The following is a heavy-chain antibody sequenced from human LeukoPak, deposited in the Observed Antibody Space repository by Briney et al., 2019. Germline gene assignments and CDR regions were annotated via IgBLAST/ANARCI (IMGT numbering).Heavy chain of an antibody. D-gene: IGHD3-3*01. V-gene: IGHV1-69*04. Sequence: ASVKVSCKASGYTFTSYGISWVRQAPGQGLEWMGRIIPILGIANYAQKFQGRVTITADKSTSTAYMELSSLRSEDTAVYYCARDRDYDFWSGRDPNWFGPWGQGTLVTVSS. CDR3: ARDRDYDFWSGRDPNWFGP. CDR2: IIPILGIA. CDR1: GYTFTSYG. J-gene: IGHJ5*02.